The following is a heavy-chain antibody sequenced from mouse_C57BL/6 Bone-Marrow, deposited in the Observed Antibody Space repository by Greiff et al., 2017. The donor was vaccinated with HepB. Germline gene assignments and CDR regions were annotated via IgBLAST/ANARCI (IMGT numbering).Heavy chain of an antibody. CDR3: ATQGGMGYDYDVGYYAMDY. V-gene: IGHV1-82*01. D-gene: IGHD2-4*01. CDR1: GYAFSSSW. Sequence: QVQLQQSGPELVKPGASVKISCKASGYAFSSSWMNWVKQRPGKGLEWIGRIYPGDGDTNYNGKFKGKATLTADKSSSTAYMQLSSLTSEDSAVYFCATQGGMGYDYDVGYYAMDYWGQGTSVTVSS. J-gene: IGHJ4*01. CDR2: IYPGDGDT.